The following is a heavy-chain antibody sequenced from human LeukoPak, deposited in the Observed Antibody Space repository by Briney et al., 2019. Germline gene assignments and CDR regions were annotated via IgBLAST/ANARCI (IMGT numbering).Heavy chain of an antibody. V-gene: IGHV3-30-3*01. CDR2: ISYDGSNK. J-gene: IGHJ3*02. D-gene: IGHD2-15*01. CDR3: VRDGYCSGGSCYRVVDAFDI. Sequence: HPGGSLRLSCAASGFTFSSYAMHWVRQAPGKGLEWVAVISYDGSNKYYADSVKGRFTISRDNSKNTLYLQMNSLRAEDTAVYYCVRDGYCSGGSCYRVVDAFDIWGQGTMVTVSS. CDR1: GFTFSSYA.